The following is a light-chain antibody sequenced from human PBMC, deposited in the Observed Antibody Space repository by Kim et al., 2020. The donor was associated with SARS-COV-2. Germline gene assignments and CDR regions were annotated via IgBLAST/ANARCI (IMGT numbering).Light chain of an antibody. CDR2: EVF. V-gene: IGKV2D-29*01. Sequence: PPASISCKSSHSLLHSDGKTYLSWYLQKAGQPPQLLIYEVFIRFSGVPDRFSGSGSGTDFTLKISRVEAEDVGLYYCMQSIQLITFGQGTRLEIK. CDR1: HSLLHSDGKTY. CDR3: MQSIQLIT. J-gene: IGKJ5*01.